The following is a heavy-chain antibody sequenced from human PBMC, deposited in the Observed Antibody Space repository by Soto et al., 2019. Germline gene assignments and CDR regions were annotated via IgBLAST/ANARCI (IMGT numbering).Heavy chain of an antibody. D-gene: IGHD4-17*01. CDR3: VSESTVTDAFYI. CDR2: IYYSGST. V-gene: IGHV4-59*01. CDR1: GGSISSYF. J-gene: IGHJ3*02. Sequence: QVQLQESGPGLVKHSETLSLTCTVSGGSISSYFWSWIRQPPGKGLEWIGYIYYSGSTNYNPSLKRRVTISVDTSKNQFSLKLSSVTAADTAVYYCVSESTVTDAFYIWCQGTMVTVSA.